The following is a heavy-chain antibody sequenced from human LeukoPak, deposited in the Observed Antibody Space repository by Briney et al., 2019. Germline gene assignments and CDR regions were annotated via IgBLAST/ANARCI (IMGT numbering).Heavy chain of an antibody. V-gene: IGHV1-24*01. D-gene: IGHD2/OR15-2a*01. CDR2: FDPEEGET. J-gene: IGHJ4*02. Sequence: ASVKVSCKVSGYSLTKLPINWMRQPPGKGLEWMGGFDPEEGETIYSQKFQGRLTMTEDTSADTAYMELNNLRSEDTAVYYCATGLIVIVKEALWNDFWGQGTLVTVSS. CDR1: GYSLTKLP. CDR3: ATGLIVIVKEALWNDF.